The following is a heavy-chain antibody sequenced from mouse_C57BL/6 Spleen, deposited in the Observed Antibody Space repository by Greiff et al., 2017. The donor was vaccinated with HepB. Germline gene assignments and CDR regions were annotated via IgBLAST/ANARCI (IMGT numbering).Heavy chain of an antibody. CDR1: GYAFSSSW. V-gene: IGHV1-82*01. CDR2: IYPGDGDT. CDR3: ARRPFDESAPGAMDY. Sequence: QVQLQQSGPELVKPGASVKISCKASGYAFSSSWMNWVKQRPGKGLEWIGRIYPGDGDTNYNGKFKGKATLTADKSSSTAYMQLSSLTSEDSAVYFCARRPFDESAPGAMDYGGKGTSVTVSP. J-gene: IGHJ4*01. D-gene: IGHD2-3*01.